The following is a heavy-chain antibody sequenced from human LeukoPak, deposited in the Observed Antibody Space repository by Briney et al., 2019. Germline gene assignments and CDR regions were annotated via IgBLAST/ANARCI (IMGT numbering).Heavy chain of an antibody. D-gene: IGHD4-23*01. V-gene: IGHV1-2*02. CDR2: INPNSGGT. CDR1: GYTFTGYY. Sequence: ASVKVSCKASGYTFTGYYMHWVRQAPGQGLEWMGWINPNSGGTNYAQKFQGRVTMTRDTSISTAYMELSRLRSDDTAVYYCAGGYGGNRYSYYYYMDVWGKGTTVTVSS. J-gene: IGHJ6*03. CDR3: AGGYGGNRYSYYYYMDV.